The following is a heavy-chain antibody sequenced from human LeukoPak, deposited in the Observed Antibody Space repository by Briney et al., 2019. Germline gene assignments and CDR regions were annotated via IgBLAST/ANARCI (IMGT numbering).Heavy chain of an antibody. CDR1: GYTFTGYY. D-gene: IGHD4-17*01. Sequence: GASVKVSCKASGYTFTGYYMHWVRRAPGQGLEWMGWINPNSGGTNYAQKFQGRVTITRDTSASTAYMELSSLRSEDTAVYYCARDGIYGDCDIWGQGTMVTVSS. CDR3: ARDGIYGDCDI. V-gene: IGHV1-2*02. J-gene: IGHJ3*02. CDR2: INPNSGGT.